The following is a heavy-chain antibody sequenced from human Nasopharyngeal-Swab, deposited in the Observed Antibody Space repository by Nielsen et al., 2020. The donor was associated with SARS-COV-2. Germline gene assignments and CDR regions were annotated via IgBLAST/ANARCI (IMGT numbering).Heavy chain of an antibody. D-gene: IGHD4-23*01. V-gene: IGHV3-74*01. CDR2: INPAGSTT. CDR3: AAAPSGDYGGY. J-gene: IGHJ4*02. Sequence: GESLKISCAPSGFTFSDYWMHWVRQAPGKGLVWVSRINPAGSTTDYEDSVRGRFTISRDNSKNTVYLQMNSLRAEDTAVYYCAAAPSGDYGGYWGQGTLVTVSS. CDR1: GFTFSDYW.